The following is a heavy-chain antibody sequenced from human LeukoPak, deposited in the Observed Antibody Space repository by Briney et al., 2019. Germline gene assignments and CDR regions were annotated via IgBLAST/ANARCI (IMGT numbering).Heavy chain of an antibody. J-gene: IGHJ4*02. Sequence: PETLSLTCTVSGGSISSSSYYWGWIRQPPGKGLEWIGSIYYSGSTYYNPSLKGRVTISVDTSKNQFSLKLSTVTAADTAVYYCARRRIQLWFFDYWGQGTLVTVSS. CDR3: ARRRIQLWFFDY. D-gene: IGHD5-18*01. V-gene: IGHV4-39*01. CDR2: IYYSGST. CDR1: GGSISSSSYY.